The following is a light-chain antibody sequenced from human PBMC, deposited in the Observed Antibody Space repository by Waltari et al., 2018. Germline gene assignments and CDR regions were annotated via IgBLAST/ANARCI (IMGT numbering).Light chain of an antibody. Sequence: DIVMTQSPDSLAVSLGERATINCKSSQSVLSSSNNKNFLAWFQPKPGQPAKVLIFWASARESGVPDRVSGSGSGTDFTLTISSLQAEDVAVYYCQQYYSSPLTFGGGTKVEIK. CDR1: QSVLSSSNNKNF. CDR3: QQYYSSPLT. CDR2: WAS. V-gene: IGKV4-1*01. J-gene: IGKJ4*01.